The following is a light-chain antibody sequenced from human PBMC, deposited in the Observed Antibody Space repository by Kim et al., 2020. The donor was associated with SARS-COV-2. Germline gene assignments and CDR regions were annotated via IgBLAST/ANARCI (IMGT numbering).Light chain of an antibody. J-gene: IGKJ5*01. Sequence: RATINVRASHRVSSYSAWDQQNQVQAPGLFIYDASNRATGITARLSGSGSGTAFTLAIISLEPEEFAVDYDQQRSNCRRITFGQGTRLEIK. CDR3: QQRSNCRRIT. V-gene: IGKV3-11*01. CDR1: HRVSSY. CDR2: DAS.